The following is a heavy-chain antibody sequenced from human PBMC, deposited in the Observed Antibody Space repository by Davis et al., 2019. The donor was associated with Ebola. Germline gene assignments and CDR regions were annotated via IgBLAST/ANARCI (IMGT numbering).Heavy chain of an antibody. D-gene: IGHD2-2*01. V-gene: IGHV3-15*07. CDR2: IKSTTDGGTT. CDR1: GFTFTNVW. Sequence: GESLKISCAASGFTFTNVWMNWVRQAPGKGLEWVGRIKSTTDGGTTDYAAPVKGRFTISRDDSKNTLYLQMNSLKTEDTAVYYCTTGGCSRTSCYFPFDYWGQGTLVTVSS. J-gene: IGHJ4*02. CDR3: TTGGCSRTSCYFPFDY.